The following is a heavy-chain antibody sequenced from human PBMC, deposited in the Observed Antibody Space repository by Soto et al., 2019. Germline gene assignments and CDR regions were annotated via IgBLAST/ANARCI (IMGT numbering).Heavy chain of an antibody. V-gene: IGHV4-59*08. CDR2: IYYSGST. CDR1: GGSISSYY. D-gene: IGHD1-26*01. J-gene: IGHJ4*02. CDR3: ARRYGSAIDY. Sequence: QVQLQESGPGLVKPSGTLSLTCTVSGGSISSYYWSWIRQPPGKGLEWIGYIYYSGSTNYNPSLKSRVTISVDTSKNQFSLKLSSVTAADTAVYYCARRYGSAIDYWGQGTLVTVSS.